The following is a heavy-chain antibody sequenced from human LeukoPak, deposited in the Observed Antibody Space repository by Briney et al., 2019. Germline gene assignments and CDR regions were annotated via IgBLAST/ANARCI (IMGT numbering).Heavy chain of an antibody. V-gene: IGHV1-46*01. CDR3: ARDGPEMATNDYYYYYMDV. CDR2: INPSGGST. Sequence: GASVKVSCKASGYTFTSYYMHWVRQAPGQGLEWMGIINPSGGSTSYARKFQGRVTMTRDMSTSTVYMELSSLRSEDTAVYYCARDGPEMATNDYYYYYMDVWGKGTTVTVSS. J-gene: IGHJ6*03. D-gene: IGHD5-24*01. CDR1: GYTFTSYY.